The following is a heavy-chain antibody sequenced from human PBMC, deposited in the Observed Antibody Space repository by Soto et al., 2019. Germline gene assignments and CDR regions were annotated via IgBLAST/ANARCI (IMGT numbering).Heavy chain of an antibody. CDR3: ATDRGSSSFTYFYGMDV. J-gene: IGHJ6*02. V-gene: IGHV1-69*02. D-gene: IGHD6-13*01. CDR1: GGTFSSYI. Sequence: QVQLVQSGAEVKKPGSSVKVSCKASGGTFSSYIISWVRQAPGQGLEWMGRIIPILGISNYAQKFQGRVTITXXKSTSTAYMELSSLRSDDTAVYYCATDRGSSSFTYFYGMDVWGQGTTVTVSS. CDR2: IIPILGIS.